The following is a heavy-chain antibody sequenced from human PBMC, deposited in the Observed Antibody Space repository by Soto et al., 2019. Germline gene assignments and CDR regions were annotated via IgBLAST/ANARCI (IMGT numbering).Heavy chain of an antibody. V-gene: IGHV4-38-2*01. D-gene: IGHD3-3*01. CDR1: NSSINSRFS. CDR2: IYYSGST. CDR3: ARGDYDFWSGHPTANWFDP. J-gene: IGHJ5*02. Sequence: SETLSLTCAVSNSSINSRFSWGCIRQPPGKGLEWIASIYYSGSTNYNPSLKSRVIISVDTSKNQVSLKLSSVTAADTAVYYCARGDYDFWSGHPTANWFDPWGQGTLVTVSS.